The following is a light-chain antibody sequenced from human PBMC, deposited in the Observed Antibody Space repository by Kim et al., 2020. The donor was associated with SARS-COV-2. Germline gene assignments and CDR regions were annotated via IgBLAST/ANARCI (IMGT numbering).Light chain of an antibody. CDR2: DVS. CDR1: SSDVGAYNF. V-gene: IGLV2-8*01. J-gene: IGLJ3*02. CDR3: ISYAGNDNMV. Sequence: SALTQPPSASGSPGQSVTFSCTGTSSDVGAYNFVSWYQQHPGKAPKLILHDVSERPSGVPDRYSGSKSGNTASLTVSGLLPEDEAAYFCISYAGNDNMVIGGGTQLTVL.